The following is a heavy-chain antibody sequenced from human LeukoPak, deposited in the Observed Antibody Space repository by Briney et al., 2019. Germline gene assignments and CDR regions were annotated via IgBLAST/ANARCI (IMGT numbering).Heavy chain of an antibody. CDR3: ARDWRVVTAIQGNDAFDI. V-gene: IGHV4-38-2*02. D-gene: IGHD2-21*02. Sequence: PSETLSLTCNVSGYSISSYHWGWIRQPPGKGLEWIGSIYHSGSTYYNPSLKSRVTISVDTSKNQFSLKLSSVTAADTAVYYCARDWRVVTAIQGNDAFDIWGQGTMVTVSS. CDR1: GYSISSYH. J-gene: IGHJ3*02. CDR2: IYHSGST.